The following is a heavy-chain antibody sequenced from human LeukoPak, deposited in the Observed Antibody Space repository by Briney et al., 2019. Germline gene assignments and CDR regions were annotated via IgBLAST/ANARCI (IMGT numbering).Heavy chain of an antibody. Sequence: SETLSLTCTVSGYSISNGYYWGWIRQPPGKGLEWIGTIYHSGSTYYNPSLKSRVTISVDTSKNQFSLKLSSVTAADTAVYYCARKARHLIPGIQHAPYYMDVWGKGTTVTVSS. J-gene: IGHJ6*03. CDR1: GYSISNGYY. D-gene: IGHD5-18*01. CDR2: IYHSGST. V-gene: IGHV4-38-2*02. CDR3: ARKARHLIPGIQHAPYYMDV.